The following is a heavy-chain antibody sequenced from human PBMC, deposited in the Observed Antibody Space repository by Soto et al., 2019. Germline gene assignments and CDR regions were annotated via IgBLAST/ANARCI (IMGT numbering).Heavy chain of an antibody. J-gene: IGHJ6*03. CDR2: IYSGGST. V-gene: IGHV3-66*01. Sequence: PGGSLRLSCAASGFTVSSNYMSWVRQAPGKGLEWVSVIYSGGSTYYADSVKGRFTISRDNSKNTLYLQMNSLRAEDTAVYYCASCTRCYYYYYYMDVWGKGTTVTVSS. CDR3: ASCTRCYYYYYYMDV. CDR1: GFTVSSNY. D-gene: IGHD2-2*01.